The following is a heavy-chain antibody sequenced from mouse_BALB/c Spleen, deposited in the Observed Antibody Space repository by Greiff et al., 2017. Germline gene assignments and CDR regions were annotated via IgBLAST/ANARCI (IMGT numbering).Heavy chain of an antibody. V-gene: IGHV10-1*02. D-gene: IGHD2-1*01. Sequence: EVQVVESGGGLVQPKGSLKLSCAASGFTFNTYAMNWVRQAPGKGLEWVARIRSKSNNYATYYADSVKDRFTISRDDSQSMLYLQMNNLKTEDTAMYYCVREGYYGNYYYAMDYWGQGTSVTVSS. CDR1: GFTFNTYA. CDR2: IRSKSNNYAT. J-gene: IGHJ4*01. CDR3: VREGYYGNYYYAMDY.